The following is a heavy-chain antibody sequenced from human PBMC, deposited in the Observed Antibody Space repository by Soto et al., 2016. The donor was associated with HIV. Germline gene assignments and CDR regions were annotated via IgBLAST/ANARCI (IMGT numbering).Heavy chain of an antibody. D-gene: IGHD3-10*01. CDR2: ISGSGGST. V-gene: IGHV3-23*01. Sequence: EVQLLESGGGLVQPGGSLRLSCAASKFTFSSYAMSWVRQAPGKGLEWVSAISGSGGSTYYADSVKGRFTISRDNSKNTLYLQMNGLRAEDTAVYYCAKDRGTMVRGVTLYYYYYGMDVWGQGTTVTVSS. J-gene: IGHJ6*02. CDR1: KFTFSSYA. CDR3: AKDRGTMVRGVTLYYYYYGMDV.